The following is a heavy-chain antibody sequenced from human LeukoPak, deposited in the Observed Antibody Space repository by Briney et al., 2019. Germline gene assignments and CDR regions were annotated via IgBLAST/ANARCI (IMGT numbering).Heavy chain of an antibody. CDR1: GYTFSNYG. D-gene: IGHD4-17*01. J-gene: IGHJ4*02. CDR2: ISAYNGNT. CDR3: ARDRPSYGDYDY. Sequence: ASVRVSCKASGYTFSNYGINWVRQAPGQGLEWMGWISAYNGNTIYAQKLQGRVTMTTDTSTSTAYMELRSLRSDDTAVYYCARDRPSYGDYDYWGQGTLVTVSS. V-gene: IGHV1-18*01.